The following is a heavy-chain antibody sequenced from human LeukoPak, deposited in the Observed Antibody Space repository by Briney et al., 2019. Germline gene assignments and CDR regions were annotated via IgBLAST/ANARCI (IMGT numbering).Heavy chain of an antibody. V-gene: IGHV3-30*04. CDR1: GFTFSSYA. D-gene: IGHD3-16*01. CDR3: ARDNSFGVDYYYYMDV. CDR2: ISYDGSNK. J-gene: IGHJ6*03. Sequence: TGGSLRLSCAASGFTFSSYAMHWVRQAPGKGLEWVAVISYDGSNKYYADSGKGRFTICRDNAKDTLYLQMHSLRAEDTAVYYCARDNSFGVDYYYYMDVWGKGTTVTVSS.